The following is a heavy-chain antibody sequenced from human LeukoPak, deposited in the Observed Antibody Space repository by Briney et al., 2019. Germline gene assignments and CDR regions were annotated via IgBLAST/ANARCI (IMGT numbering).Heavy chain of an antibody. D-gene: IGHD2-2*01. CDR2: IKSKTDGGTT. Sequence: GGSLRLSCAASGFTFSNAWMSWVRQAPGKGLEWVGRIKSKTDGGTTDYAAPVKGGFTISRDDSKNTLYLQMNSLKTEDTAVYYCTTAFVKRRRDIVVVPAALGWFDPWGQGTLVTVSS. V-gene: IGHV3-15*01. CDR3: TTAFVKRRRDIVVVPAALGWFDP. J-gene: IGHJ5*02. CDR1: GFTFSNAW.